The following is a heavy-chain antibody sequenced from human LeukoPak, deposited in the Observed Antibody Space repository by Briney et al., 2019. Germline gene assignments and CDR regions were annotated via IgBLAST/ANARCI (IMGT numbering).Heavy chain of an antibody. J-gene: IGHJ6*02. Sequence: GGSLRLSCAASGFTFSSYAMHWVRQAPGKGLEWVAVISYDGSNKYYADSVKGRFTISRDNSKSTLYLQMNSLRAEDTAVYYCAKGGRDVRNDYVWGSYRYGSMRGYYYGMDVWGQGTTVTVSS. CDR2: ISYDGSNK. CDR3: AKGGRDVRNDYVWGSYRYGSMRGYYYGMDV. CDR1: GFTFSSYA. V-gene: IGHV3-30-3*01. D-gene: IGHD3-16*02.